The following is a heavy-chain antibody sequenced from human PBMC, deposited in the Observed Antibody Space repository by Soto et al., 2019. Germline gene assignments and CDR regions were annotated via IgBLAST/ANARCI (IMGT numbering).Heavy chain of an antibody. J-gene: IGHJ4*02. CDR2: ISAYNANA. V-gene: IGHV1-18*01. Sequence: VKLYRKASGYTFRKFGISWVRQATGQGLEWMGWISAYNANANYAQKFQGRLTMTADTSTSTAYMELRSLRSDDTAVYYCARDNSYSDFLRKRTLVTVSS. CDR3: ARDNSYSDF. CDR1: GYTFRKFG.